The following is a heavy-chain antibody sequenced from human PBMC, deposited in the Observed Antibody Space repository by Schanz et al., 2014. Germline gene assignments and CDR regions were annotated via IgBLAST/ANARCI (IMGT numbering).Heavy chain of an antibody. CDR3: ARARYTGYDCSGY. CDR2: ISPNSGDT. CDR1: GYTFTSYA. Sequence: QVQLVQSGSELKKPGASVKVSCKASGYTFTSYAMNWVRQAPGQGLEWMGRISPNSGDTHSAQKFQGRVTLTSDTSSSTAFMELSGLTSDDTATYFCARARYTGYDCSGYWGQGTLLIVSS. J-gene: IGHJ4*02. D-gene: IGHD5-12*01. V-gene: IGHV1-2*06.